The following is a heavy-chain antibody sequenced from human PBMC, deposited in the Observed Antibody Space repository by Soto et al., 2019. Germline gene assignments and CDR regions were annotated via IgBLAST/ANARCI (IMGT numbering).Heavy chain of an antibody. D-gene: IGHD3-22*01. V-gene: IGHV3-48*01. CDR3: TTGLSNGYYNFDY. Sequence: PGGSLRLSCAASVFTFSSYSMNWVRQAPGKGLEWVSYISSSSSTIFYSDSVKGRITISRDHSKDTLYLQMNSLKTEDTAVYYCTTGLSNGYYNFDYWGQGTPVTVSS. CDR2: ISSSSSTI. CDR1: VFTFSSYS. J-gene: IGHJ4*02.